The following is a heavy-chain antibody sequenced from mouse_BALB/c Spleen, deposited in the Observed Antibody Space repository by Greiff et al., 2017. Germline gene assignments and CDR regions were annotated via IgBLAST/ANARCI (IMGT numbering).Heavy chain of an antibody. Sequence: VMLVESGPGLVAPSQSLSITCTVSGFSLTGYGVNWVRQPPGKGLEWLGMIWGDGSTDYNSALKSRLSISKDNSKSQVFLKMNSLQTDDTARYYCARDRGNYDWYFDVWGAGTTVTVSS. J-gene: IGHJ1*01. CDR3: ARDRGNYDWYFDV. CDR1: GFSLTGYG. D-gene: IGHD2-1*01. CDR2: IWGDGST. V-gene: IGHV2-6-7*01.